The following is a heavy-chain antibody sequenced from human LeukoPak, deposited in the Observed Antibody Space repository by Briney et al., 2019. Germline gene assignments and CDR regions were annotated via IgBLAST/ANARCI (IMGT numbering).Heavy chain of an antibody. CDR3: ARPLSIVGAIFPGY. V-gene: IGHV3-30-3*01. D-gene: IGHD1-26*01. CDR2: ISYDGSNK. CDR1: GFTFSSYA. J-gene: IGHJ4*02. Sequence: GGSLRLSCAASGFTFSSYAMHWVRQAPGKGLEGGAVISYDGSNKYYADSVKGRFTISRDNSKNTLYLQMNSLRAEDTAVYYCARPLSIVGAIFPGYWGQGTLVTVSS.